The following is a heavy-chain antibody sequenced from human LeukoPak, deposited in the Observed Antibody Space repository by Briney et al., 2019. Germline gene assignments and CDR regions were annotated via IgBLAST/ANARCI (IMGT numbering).Heavy chain of an antibody. CDR1: GFTFSDYH. J-gene: IGHJ6*02. CDR2: LTDSSGFT. D-gene: IGHD6-13*01. Sequence: KTGGSLRLSCLAPGFTFSDYHMIWLRQAPGKGREGLSYLTDSSGFTNYADSVKGRFTISRDNAKDSLYLQMNSLRADDTAVYYCARDLAAGKRAMDVWGQGTTVTVSS. CDR3: ARDLAAGKRAMDV. V-gene: IGHV3-11*05.